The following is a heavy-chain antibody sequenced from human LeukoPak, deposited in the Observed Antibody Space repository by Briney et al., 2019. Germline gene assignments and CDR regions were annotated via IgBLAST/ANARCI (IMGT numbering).Heavy chain of an antibody. D-gene: IGHD2-2*01. CDR2: IWYDGSNK. V-gene: IGHV3-33*03. CDR1: GFTFSSYG. J-gene: IGHJ6*04. Sequence: GGSLRLSCAASGFTFSSYGMHWVRQAPGKGLEWVAVIWYDGSNKYYADSVKGRFTISRDNAKNSLFLQMNSLRAEDTAVYYCATETRYCTSTSCSYYYGMDVWGKGTTVTVSS. CDR3: ATETRYCTSTSCSYYYGMDV.